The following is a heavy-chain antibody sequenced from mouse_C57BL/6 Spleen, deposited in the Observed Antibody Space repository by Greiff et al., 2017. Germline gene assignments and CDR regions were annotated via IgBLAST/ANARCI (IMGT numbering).Heavy chain of an antibody. V-gene: IGHV10-1*01. Sequence: DVMLVESGGGLVQPKGSLKLSCAASGFSFNTYAMNWVRQAPGKGLEWVARIRSKSNNYATYYADSVKDRFTISRDDSESMLYLQMNNLKTEDTAMYYCVRQEDYYGSSYVRYFDVWGTGTTVTVSS. CDR1: GFSFNTYA. J-gene: IGHJ1*03. CDR2: IRSKSNNYAT. D-gene: IGHD1-1*01. CDR3: VRQEDYYGSSYVRYFDV.